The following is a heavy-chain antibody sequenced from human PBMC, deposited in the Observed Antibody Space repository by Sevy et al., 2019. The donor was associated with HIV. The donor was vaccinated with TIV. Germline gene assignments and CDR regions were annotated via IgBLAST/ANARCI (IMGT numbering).Heavy chain of an antibody. CDR2: IYYSGST. V-gene: IGHV4-61*01. CDR1: GGSVSSGSYY. J-gene: IGHJ3*02. Sequence: SETLSLTCTVSGGSVSSGSYYWSWIRQPPGKGLEWIGYIYYSGSTNYNPSLTSRVTISVDTSKNQFSLKLSSVTAADTAVYYCARDLRVRGITGAFDIWGQGTMVTVSS. CDR3: ARDLRVRGITGAFDI. D-gene: IGHD3-10*01.